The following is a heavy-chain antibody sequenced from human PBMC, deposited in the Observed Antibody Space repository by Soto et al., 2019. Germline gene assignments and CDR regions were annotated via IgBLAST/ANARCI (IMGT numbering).Heavy chain of an antibody. D-gene: IGHD3-16*01. CDR3: ARWGTTGGLDV. V-gene: IGHV3-30*19. CDR1: GFTFRSYV. Sequence: QVQLVESEGGVVQPGASLRVSCVGSGFTFRSYVIHWVRQAPGKGLEWVALTSYDGSDKYYGDSVRGRFTISRDNSRNTVDVQMDSLRLEDTALHYCARWGTTGGLDVWGQGTLVSVS. J-gene: IGHJ1*01. CDR2: TSYDGSDK.